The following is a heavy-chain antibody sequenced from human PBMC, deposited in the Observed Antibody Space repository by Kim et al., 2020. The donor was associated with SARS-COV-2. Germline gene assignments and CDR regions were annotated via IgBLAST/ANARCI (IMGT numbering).Heavy chain of an antibody. CDR2: TA. J-gene: IGHJ4*02. D-gene: IGHD3-10*01. Sequence: TANYAQKFQGRVTITADKSTSTAYMELSSLRSEDTAVYYCARGGDSYFDYWGQGTLVTVSS. CDR3: ARGGDSYFDY. V-gene: IGHV1-69*06.